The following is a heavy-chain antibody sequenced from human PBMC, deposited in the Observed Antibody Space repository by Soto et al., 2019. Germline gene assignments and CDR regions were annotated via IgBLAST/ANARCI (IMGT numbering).Heavy chain of an antibody. CDR2: ISAYNGNT. V-gene: IGHV1-18*01. J-gene: IGHJ4*02. CDR1: GYTFTSYG. D-gene: IGHD6-6*01. CDR3: ASHVRSSPWYFDY. Sequence: AAVKLSCEASGYTFTSYGMSWVRQAPGQGLEWMGWISAYNGNTNYAQKLQGRVTMTTDTSTSTAYMELRSLRSDDTAVYYCASHVRSSPWYFDYWGQRTLVTVSS.